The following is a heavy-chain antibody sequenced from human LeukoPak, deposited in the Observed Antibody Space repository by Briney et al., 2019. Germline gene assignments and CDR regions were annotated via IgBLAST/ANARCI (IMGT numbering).Heavy chain of an antibody. CDR2: IYHSGSN. Sequence: PSETLSLTCTVSGGSIRRYYWRWIRPPPGKGLAWIGYIYHSGSNNYKPSLKSRVTISVDTSKNPFSLMLSSVTAADTAVYYCARVQVVPAAISPSGYYYYGMDVWGKGTTVTVSS. J-gene: IGHJ6*04. D-gene: IGHD2-2*01. CDR1: GGSIRRYY. V-gene: IGHV4-59*01. CDR3: ARVQVVPAAISPSGYYYYGMDV.